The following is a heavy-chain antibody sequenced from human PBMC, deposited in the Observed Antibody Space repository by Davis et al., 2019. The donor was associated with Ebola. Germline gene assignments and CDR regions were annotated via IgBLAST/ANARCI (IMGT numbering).Heavy chain of an antibody. D-gene: IGHD5-18*01. Sequence: ASVKVSCKASGYTFTSYAMHWVRQAPGQRLEWMGWINAGNGNTKYSQKFQGRVTMTTDTSTSTAYMELRSLRSDDTAVYYCARLEDTAMALDYWGQGTLVTVSS. V-gene: IGHV1-3*01. CDR1: GYTFTSYA. CDR2: INAGNGNT. CDR3: ARLEDTAMALDY. J-gene: IGHJ4*02.